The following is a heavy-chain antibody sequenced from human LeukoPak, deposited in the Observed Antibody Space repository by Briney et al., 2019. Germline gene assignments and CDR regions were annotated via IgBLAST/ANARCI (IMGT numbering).Heavy chain of an antibody. CDR1: GGSISTNTYY. Sequence: PSETLSLTCTVSGGSISTNTYYWGWIRQPPGKGLEWIGTIYYSGTTYYNPSLKSRVTRSVDTSKNQFSLKLTSVTAADTAVYYCARRPYCDIDVWGKGTTVTVSS. V-gene: IGHV4-39*01. CDR2: IYYSGTT. CDR3: ARRPYCDIDV. J-gene: IGHJ6*03.